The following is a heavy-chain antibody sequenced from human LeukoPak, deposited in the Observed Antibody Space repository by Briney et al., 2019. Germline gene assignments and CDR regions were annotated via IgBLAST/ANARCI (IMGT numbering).Heavy chain of an antibody. V-gene: IGHV4-39*01. D-gene: IGHD3-22*01. J-gene: IGHJ3*02. CDR1: GGSISRRFYY. Sequence: PSETLSLTCTVSGGSISRRFYYWGWIRQSPGKGLEWIGSIYYSDSGTMYYNPSLKSRVTMAADTSKNQFSLKLSSVTAADTAVYYCARSLRSDYYYDSSGGDAFDIWGQGTMVTVSS. CDR2: IYYSDSGTM. CDR3: ARSLRSDYYYDSSGGDAFDI.